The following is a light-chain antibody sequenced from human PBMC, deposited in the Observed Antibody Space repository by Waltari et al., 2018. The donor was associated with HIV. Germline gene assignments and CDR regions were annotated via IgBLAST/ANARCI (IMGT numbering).Light chain of an antibody. J-gene: IGLJ2*01. CDR1: SLRSCY. CDR2: RTN. CDR3: NSRDSSGNHVV. Sequence: SSELTQDTAVSVALGQTVRITCQGDSLRSCYASWYQQKPGQAHVLVIYRTNNRPPGIPDRFSGSSSGNTASLTITGAQAEDEADYYCNSRDSSGNHVVFGGGTKLTVL. V-gene: IGLV3-19*01.